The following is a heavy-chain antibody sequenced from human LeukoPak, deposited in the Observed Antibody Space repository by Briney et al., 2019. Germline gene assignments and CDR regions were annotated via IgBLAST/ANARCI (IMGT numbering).Heavy chain of an antibody. CDR1: GGSFSGYY. V-gene: IGHV4-34*01. J-gene: IGHJ6*03. Sequence: PSETLSLTCAVYGGSFSGYYWSWIRQPPGKGLEWIGEINHSGSTNYNPSLKSRVTISVDTSKNQFSLKLSSVTAADTAVYYCARGPLLPYYYYYYMDVWGKGTTVTISS. D-gene: IGHD5-18*01. CDR2: INHSGST. CDR3: ARGPLLPYYYYYYMDV.